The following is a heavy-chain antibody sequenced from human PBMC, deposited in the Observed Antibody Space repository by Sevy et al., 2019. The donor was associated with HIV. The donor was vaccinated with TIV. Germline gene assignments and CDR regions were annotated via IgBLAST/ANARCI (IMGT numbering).Heavy chain of an antibody. D-gene: IGHD2-8*01. CDR1: GFAFSTHA. V-gene: IGHV3-30-3*01. CDR2: ISYEGTET. J-gene: IGHJ4*01. Sequence: GGSLRLSCAASGFAFSTHAMHWVRQAPGKGLEWVAVISYEGTETFYAASVEGRFTISRDNSKNMLSLQINSLRPEDTAVYYCARDGGYGVKWYLHYWGHGTLVTVSS. CDR3: ARDGGYGVKWYLHY.